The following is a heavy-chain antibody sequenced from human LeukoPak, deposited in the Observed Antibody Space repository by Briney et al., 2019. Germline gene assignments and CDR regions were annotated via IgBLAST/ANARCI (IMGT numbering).Heavy chain of an antibody. J-gene: IGHJ4*02. Sequence: PGGSLRLSCAASGFTFSSYSMNWVRQAPGKGLEWVSYISSSSSSIYYADSVKGRFTISRDNAKNSLYLQMNSLRAEDTAVYYCARWGGGFDYWGQGTLVTVSS. CDR3: ARWGGGFDY. CDR1: GFTFSSYS. D-gene: IGHD3-16*01. V-gene: IGHV3-48*01. CDR2: ISSSSSSI.